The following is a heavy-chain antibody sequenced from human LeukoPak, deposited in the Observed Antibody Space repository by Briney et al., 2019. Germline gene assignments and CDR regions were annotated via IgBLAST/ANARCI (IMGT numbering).Heavy chain of an antibody. CDR3: ARVYYYGSGSYYNVNPYYFDY. Sequence: ASVKVSCKASGYTFTGCYMHWVRQAPGQGLEWMGRINPNSGGTNYAQKFQGRVTMTRDTSISTAYMELSRLRSDDTAVYYCARVYYYGSGSYYNVNPYYFDYWGQGTLVTVSS. D-gene: IGHD3-10*01. CDR1: GYTFTGCY. J-gene: IGHJ4*02. V-gene: IGHV1-2*06. CDR2: INPNSGGT.